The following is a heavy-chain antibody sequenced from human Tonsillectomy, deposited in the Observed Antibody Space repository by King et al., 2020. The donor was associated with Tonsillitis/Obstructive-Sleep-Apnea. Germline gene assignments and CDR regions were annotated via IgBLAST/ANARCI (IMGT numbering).Heavy chain of an antibody. CDR2: INPNSGGT. CDR1: GYTFTGYY. V-gene: IGHV1-2*02. J-gene: IGHJ4*02. D-gene: IGHD3-22*01. CDR3: ARDQDYYDSSGYYRNFDY. Sequence: VQLVESGAEVKKPGASVKVSCTASGYTFTGYYMHWVRQAPGQGLEWMGWINPNSGGTNYAQKFQGRVTMTRDTSISTAYMELSRLRSDDTAVYYCARDQDYYDSSGYYRNFDYWGQGTLVTVSS.